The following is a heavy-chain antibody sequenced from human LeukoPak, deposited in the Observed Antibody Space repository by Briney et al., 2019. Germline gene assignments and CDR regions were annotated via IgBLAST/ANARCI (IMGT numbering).Heavy chain of an antibody. CDR1: GGSISRFY. J-gene: IGHJ4*02. CDR3: ANNYYDSSGYYSGPDY. CDR2: IYSSGST. Sequence: SETLSLTCTVSGGSISRFYWSWIRQPPGKGLEWIGYIYSSGSTNYNPSLKSRVTISLGTSKNQFSLKLSSVTAADTAVYYCANNYYDSSGYYSGPDYWGPGTLVTVSS. D-gene: IGHD3-22*01. V-gene: IGHV4-59*01.